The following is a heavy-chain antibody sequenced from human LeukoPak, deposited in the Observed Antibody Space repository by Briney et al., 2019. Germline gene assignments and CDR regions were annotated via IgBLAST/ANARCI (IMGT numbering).Heavy chain of an antibody. CDR3: ARHRYLYDSSGYYWYYYYYYMDV. J-gene: IGHJ6*03. V-gene: IGHV4-39*01. Sequence: SETLSLTCTVSGGSISSSSYYWGWIRQPPGKGLEWIGSIYYSGSTYYNPSLKSRVTISVDTSKNQFSLKLSSVTAADTAVYYCARHRYLYDSSGYYWYYYYYYMDVWGKETTVTVSS. CDR1: GGSISSSSYY. D-gene: IGHD3-22*01. CDR2: IYYSGST.